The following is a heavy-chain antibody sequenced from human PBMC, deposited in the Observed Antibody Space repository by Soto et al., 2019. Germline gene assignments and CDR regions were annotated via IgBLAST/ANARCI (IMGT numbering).Heavy chain of an antibody. V-gene: IGHV3-11*06. CDR2: ISGSSGYT. Sequence: QVQLVESGGGLVKPGGSLRLSCAASGFSFSDSYMSWVRQAPGQGLEWVAYISGSSGYTGYADSVKGRFTISRDNAKNSLYLQMNSLRVEDTAVDSCAGDRGGYGPPDVWGPGTTVTVSS. J-gene: IGHJ6*02. CDR3: AGDRGGYGPPDV. D-gene: IGHD3-10*01. CDR1: GFSFSDSY.